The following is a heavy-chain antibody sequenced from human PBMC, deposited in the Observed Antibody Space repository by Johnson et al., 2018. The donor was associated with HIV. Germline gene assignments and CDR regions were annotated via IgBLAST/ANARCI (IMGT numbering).Heavy chain of an antibody. D-gene: IGHD4-17*01. V-gene: IGHV3-30*19. CDR1: GFTFSSYG. CDR2: ISYDGSNK. J-gene: IGHJ3*02. Sequence: QEKLVESGGGVVQPGGSLRLSCAASGFTFSSYGMHWVRQAPGKGLEWVAVISYDGSNKYYADSVKGRFTISRDNSKNTLYLQMNSLRAEDAAVYYCAKDAVTDDAFDIWGQGTMVTVSS. CDR3: AKDAVTDDAFDI.